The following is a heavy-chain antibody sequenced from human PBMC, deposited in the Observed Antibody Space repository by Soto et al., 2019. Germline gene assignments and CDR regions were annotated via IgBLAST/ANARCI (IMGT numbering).Heavy chain of an antibody. V-gene: IGHV3-15*01. D-gene: IGHD2-15*01. J-gene: IGHJ6*03. CDR2: IKSKTDGGTT. CDR1: GFTFSNAW. Sequence: PGGSLRLSCAASGFTFSNAWMSWVRRAPGKGLEWVGRIKSKTDGGTTDYAAPVKGRFTISRDDSKNTLYLQMNGLKTEDTAVYYCAALRVVVVAEYYYYYMDVWGKGTTVTVSS. CDR3: AALRVVVVAEYYYYYMDV.